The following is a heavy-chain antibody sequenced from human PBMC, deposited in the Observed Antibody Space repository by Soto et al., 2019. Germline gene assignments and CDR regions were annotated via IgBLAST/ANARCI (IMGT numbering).Heavy chain of an antibody. Sequence: ASVKVSCKASGYTFTSYGISWVRQAPGQGLEWMGWINPNSGGTKYAQKFQGWVTMTRDTSISTAYLELSRLRSDDTAVYYCARDGTAHYYYYGMDVWGQGITVTVSS. D-gene: IGHD6-13*01. CDR3: ARDGTAHYYYYGMDV. CDR2: INPNSGGT. CDR1: GYTFTSYG. J-gene: IGHJ6*02. V-gene: IGHV1-2*04.